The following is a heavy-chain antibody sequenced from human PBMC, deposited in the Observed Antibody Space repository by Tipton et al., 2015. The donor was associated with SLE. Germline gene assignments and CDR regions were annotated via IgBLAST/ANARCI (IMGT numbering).Heavy chain of an antibody. CDR3: ARHPSGSSFDY. CDR2: ISPSGNT. V-gene: IGHV4-4*02. Sequence: TLSLTCVVSGGSISSTNWWGWVRQTPQRGLEWFGEISPSGNTNYNPSLKSRVTISVDTSKNQFSLKLSSVTAADTAVYYCARHPSGSSFDYWGQGTLVTVSS. D-gene: IGHD6-6*01. J-gene: IGHJ4*02. CDR1: GGSISSTNW.